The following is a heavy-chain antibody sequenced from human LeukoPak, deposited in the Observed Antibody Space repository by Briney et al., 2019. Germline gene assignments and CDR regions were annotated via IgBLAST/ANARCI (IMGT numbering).Heavy chain of an antibody. V-gene: IGHV3-20*04. D-gene: IGHD1-26*01. J-gene: IGHJ4*02. CDR1: GFTFYDYG. Sequence: GETLRLSCAASGFTFYDYGMSWGRQAPGQGLEWVSGINWNGGSTGYADSVKGRFTISRDNAKNSLYLQMNSLRAEDTALYYCARSAVWWELRGYFDYWGQGTLVTVSS. CDR2: INWNGGST. CDR3: ARSAVWWELRGYFDY.